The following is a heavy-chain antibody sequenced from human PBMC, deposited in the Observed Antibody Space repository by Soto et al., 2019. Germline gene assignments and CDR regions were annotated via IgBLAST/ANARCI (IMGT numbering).Heavy chain of an antibody. D-gene: IGHD2-2*01. CDR3: ASMPSVILNSYGFVTPFYI. CDR2: IIPMFRTP. V-gene: IGHV1-69*12. CDR1: GGTFSSYA. Sequence: QVQLVQSGAEVKKTGSSVKLSCKASGGTFSSYAFSWVRQAPRQGLEWMGGIIPMFRTPNYAQKFRDRVTITADESTTTLYMELTGLKSDDTALYFCASMPSVILNSYGFVTPFYIWGQGTMVTVSS. J-gene: IGHJ3*02.